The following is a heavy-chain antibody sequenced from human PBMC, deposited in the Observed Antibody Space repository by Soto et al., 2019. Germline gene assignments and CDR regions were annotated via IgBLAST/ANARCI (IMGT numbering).Heavy chain of an antibody. Sequence: QVQLVQSGAEVKKPGASVKVSCKASGYTFTSYAMHWVRQAPGQRLEWMGWINAGNGNTKYSQKFQGTVTMTRDTSPSTAYMELSRLRSEDTAVYYCARGPFEWGDVWGQGTTVTVSS. CDR1: GYTFTSYA. CDR3: ARGPFEWGDV. V-gene: IGHV1-3*01. J-gene: IGHJ6*02. D-gene: IGHD2-8*01. CDR2: INAGNGNT.